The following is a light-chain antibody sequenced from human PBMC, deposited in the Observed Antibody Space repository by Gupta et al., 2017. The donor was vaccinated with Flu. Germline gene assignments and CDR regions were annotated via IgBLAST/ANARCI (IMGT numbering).Light chain of an antibody. CDR1: QNVGNN. J-gene: IGKJ4*01. V-gene: IGKV3-15*01. Sequence: EIVMTQSPATLSVSPGERATLSCRASQNVGNNFLAWYQQKPGQAPRLLMHGVSTRATGIPARFSGSGSGTEFTLTISSLQSEDFAVYYCQHYSDWPLTFGGGTKVVIK. CDR3: QHYSDWPLT. CDR2: GVS.